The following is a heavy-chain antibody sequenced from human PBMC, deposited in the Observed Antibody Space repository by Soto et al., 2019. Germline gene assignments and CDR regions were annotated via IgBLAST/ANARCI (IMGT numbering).Heavy chain of an antibody. CDR3: ARREGDYGDYFFDY. D-gene: IGHD4-17*01. CDR1: GYSFISYW. V-gene: IGHV5-51*01. CDR2: IYPGDSDT. J-gene: IGHJ4*02. Sequence: PGESQKISSKCSGYSFISYWIVWVRQMPGKGLEWMGIIYPGDSDTRYSPSFQGQVTISADKSISTAYLQWSSLKAPDTAMYYCARREGDYGDYFFDYWGQGTLVTVSS.